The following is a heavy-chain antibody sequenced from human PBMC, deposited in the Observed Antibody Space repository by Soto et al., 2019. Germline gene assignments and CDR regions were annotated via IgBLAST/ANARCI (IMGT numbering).Heavy chain of an antibody. CDR2: ISYDGSNK. CDR3: AKPGDYEYNWFDP. D-gene: IGHD4-17*01. Sequence: GGSLRLSCAASGFTFSSYGMHWVRQAPGKGLEWVAVISYDGSNKYYADSVKGRFTISRDNSKNTLYLQMNSLRAEDTAVYYCAKPGDYEYNWFDPWGQGTLVTVSS. CDR1: GFTFSSYG. V-gene: IGHV3-30*18. J-gene: IGHJ5*02.